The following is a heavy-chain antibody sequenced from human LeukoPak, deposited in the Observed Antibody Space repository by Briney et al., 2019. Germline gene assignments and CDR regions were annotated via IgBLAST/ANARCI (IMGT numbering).Heavy chain of an antibody. V-gene: IGHV4-38-2*01. CDR1: GYSISSGYY. D-gene: IGHD2-2*01. J-gene: IGHJ4*02. CDR2: IYHSGST. Sequence: NPSETLSLTCAVSGYSISSGYYWGWIRQPPGKGLEWIGSIYHSGSTYYNPSLKSRVTISVDTSKNQFSLKLSSVTAADTAVYYCARSFVDCSSTSCYSDLFDYWGQGTLVTVSS. CDR3: ARSFVDCSSTSCYSDLFDY.